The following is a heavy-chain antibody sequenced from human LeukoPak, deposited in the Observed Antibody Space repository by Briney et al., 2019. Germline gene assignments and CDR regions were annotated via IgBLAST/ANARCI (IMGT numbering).Heavy chain of an antibody. Sequence: PSETLSLTCTVSGGSISSTSYYWGWIRQPPGKGLEWIGNIYYSGSTYYNPSLKSRVTISVDTSKNQFSLKLSSVTAADTAVYYCARVVPGYCSSTSCYDVDAFDIWGQGTMVTVSS. D-gene: IGHD2-2*01. CDR2: IYYSGST. V-gene: IGHV4-39*01. CDR3: ARVVPGYCSSTSCYDVDAFDI. J-gene: IGHJ3*02. CDR1: GGSISSTSYY.